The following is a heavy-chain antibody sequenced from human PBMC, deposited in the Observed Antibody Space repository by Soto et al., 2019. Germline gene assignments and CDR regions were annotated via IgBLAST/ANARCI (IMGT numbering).Heavy chain of an antibody. Sequence: GASVKVSCKASGYTFTSYYMHWVRQAPGQGLEWMGIINPSGGSTSYAQKFQGRVTMTRDTSTSTVYMELSSLRSEDTAVYYCARDHGGDYGGNSKSAGYWGPGTLVTVSS. CDR3: ARDHGGDYGGNSKSAGY. D-gene: IGHD4-17*01. CDR1: GYTFTSYY. CDR2: INPSGGST. J-gene: IGHJ4*02. V-gene: IGHV1-46*01.